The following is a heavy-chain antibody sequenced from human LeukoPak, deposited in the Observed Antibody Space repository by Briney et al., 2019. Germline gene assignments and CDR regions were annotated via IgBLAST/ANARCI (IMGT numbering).Heavy chain of an antibody. CDR3: ARSTNYYDSSGYSECGY. CDR2: MNPNSGAT. J-gene: IGHJ4*02. Sequence: ASVKVSCKASGYTFTSYDFNWLRQATGQGPEWMGWMNPNSGATGYARKFQGRVTMTRSASINTAYMELSSLRSEDTAVYYCARSTNYYDSSGYSECGYWGQGTLVTVSS. V-gene: IGHV1-8*01. CDR1: GYTFTSYD. D-gene: IGHD3-22*01.